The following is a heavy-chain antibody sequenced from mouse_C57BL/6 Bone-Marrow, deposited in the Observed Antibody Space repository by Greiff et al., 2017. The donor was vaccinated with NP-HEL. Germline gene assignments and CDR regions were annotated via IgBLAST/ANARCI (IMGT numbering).Heavy chain of an antibody. J-gene: IGHJ2*01. CDR3: ATIYYSSYEPPGVY. V-gene: IGHV1-50*01. CDR1: GYTFTSYW. D-gene: IGHD2-5*01. CDR2: IDPSDSYT. Sequence: QVQLQQSGAELVKPGASVKLSCKASGYTFTSYWMPWVKQRPGQGLEWVGEIDPSDSYTNYNQKFKGKATLTVDTSSRTAYMQLSSLTSEDSAVYYCATIYYSSYEPPGVYWGQGTTLTVSS.